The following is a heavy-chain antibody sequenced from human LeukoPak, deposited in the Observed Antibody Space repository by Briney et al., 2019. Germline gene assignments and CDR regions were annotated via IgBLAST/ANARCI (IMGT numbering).Heavy chain of an antibody. CDR2: ISTSSGYI. Sequence: GGSLRLSCAASTFTFSSFSMNWVRQAPGKGLEWVSSISTSSGYIYYADSVKGRFTISRDNAKSSLYLRMNSLRAEDTAVYYCARGSKPYGMDVWGQGTTVTVSS. V-gene: IGHV3-21*01. CDR3: ARGSKPYGMDV. CDR1: TFTFSSFS. J-gene: IGHJ6*02.